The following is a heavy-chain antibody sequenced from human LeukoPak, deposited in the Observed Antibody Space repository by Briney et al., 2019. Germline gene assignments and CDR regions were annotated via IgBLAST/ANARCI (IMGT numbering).Heavy chain of an antibody. V-gene: IGHV5-51*01. Sequence: GESLKISCKDSGYSFTSYWIGWVRRMPGKGLEWMGIIYPGDSNPRYSPSFQGQVTISADKSISTAYVQWSSLKASDTAMYYCARLGGSGSPDYWGQGTLVTVSS. J-gene: IGHJ4*02. CDR2: IYPGDSNP. CDR1: GYSFTSYW. CDR3: ARLGGSGSPDY. D-gene: IGHD3-10*01.